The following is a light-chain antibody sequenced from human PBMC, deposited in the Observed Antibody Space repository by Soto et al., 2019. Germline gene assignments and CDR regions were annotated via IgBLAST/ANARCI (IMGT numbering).Light chain of an antibody. J-gene: IGKJ1*01. CDR3: QQYNNWPPLT. V-gene: IGKV3-15*01. CDR1: QSLSSH. Sequence: EIVMTQSSATLSVSPGERATLSCRASQSLSSHLAWYQQKPGQAPRLRIYGASTRATGIPARFSGSGSGTEFTLSISSLQSEDFAVYYCQQYNNWPPLTFGQGTNVEIK. CDR2: GAS.